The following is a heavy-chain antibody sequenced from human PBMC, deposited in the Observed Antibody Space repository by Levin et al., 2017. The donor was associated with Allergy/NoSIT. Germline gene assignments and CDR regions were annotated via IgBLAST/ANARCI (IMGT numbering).Heavy chain of an antibody. Sequence: GGSLRLSCAASGFAVSDNYMSWVRQAPGKGLEWVSVIYSGGTTFYAESVKGRFMISRDNSKNTVYLQMNSLRTEDTAEYYCAGRGFADGNSDFYMDVWGRGTTVTVSS. D-gene: IGHD3-3*01. CDR2: IYSGGTT. V-gene: IGHV3-66*02. J-gene: IGHJ6*03. CDR3: AGRGFADGNSDFYMDV. CDR1: GFAVSDNY.